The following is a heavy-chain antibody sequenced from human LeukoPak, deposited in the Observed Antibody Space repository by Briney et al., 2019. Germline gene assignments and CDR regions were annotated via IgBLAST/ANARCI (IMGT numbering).Heavy chain of an antibody. V-gene: IGHV3-30*18. CDR3: AKDRVTAAGYYFDY. D-gene: IGHD6-13*01. Sequence: GGSLRLSCAASGFTFSNYGMHWVRQAPGKGLEWVSVISFDGGAKYYADSVKGRFTISRDNSKNTLYLQMTSLRAEDTAVYHCAKDRVTAAGYYFDYWGQGTLVTVSS. CDR2: ISFDGGAK. J-gene: IGHJ4*02. CDR1: GFTFSNYG.